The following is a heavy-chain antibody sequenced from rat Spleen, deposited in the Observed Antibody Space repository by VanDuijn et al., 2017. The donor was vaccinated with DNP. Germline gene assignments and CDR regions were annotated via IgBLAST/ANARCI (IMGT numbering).Heavy chain of an antibody. CDR2: ISSGGST. D-gene: IGHD4-3*01. J-gene: IGHJ1*01. CDR1: GFSLTSYG. CDR3: TREARGNWYFDF. V-gene: IGHV2S12*01. Sequence: QVQLTESGPGLVQPSETLSLTCTVSGFSLTSYGVSWVRQPPGKGLEWIAAISSGGSTYYNSALKSRPSISRDTSKSQVFLKMNSLQTEDTAIYFCTREARGNWYFDFWGPGTMVTVSS.